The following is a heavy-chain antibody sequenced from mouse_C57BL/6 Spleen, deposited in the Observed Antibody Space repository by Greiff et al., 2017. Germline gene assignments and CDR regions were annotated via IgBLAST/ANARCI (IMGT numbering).Heavy chain of an antibody. D-gene: IGHD1-3*01. CDR3: ARGDIYCFDY. Sequence: VMLVESGAELARPGASVKMSCKASGYTFTSYTMHWVKQRPGQGLEWIGYINPSSGYTKYNQKFKDKATLTADKSSSTAYMQLSSLTSEDSAVYYCARGDIYCFDYWGQGTTLTVSS. CDR1: GYTFTSYT. J-gene: IGHJ2*01. CDR2: INPSSGYT. V-gene: IGHV1-4*01.